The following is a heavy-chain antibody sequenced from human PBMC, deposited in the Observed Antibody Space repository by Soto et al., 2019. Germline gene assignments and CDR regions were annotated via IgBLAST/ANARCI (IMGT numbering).Heavy chain of an antibody. CDR2: IWYDGSNK. CDR1: GFTFSSYG. CDR3: ARDFYGDYGVYMLYYYYGMDV. Sequence: GGSLRLSCAASGFTFSSYGMHWVRQAPGKGLEWVAVIWYDGSNKYYADSVKGRFTISRDNSKNTLYLQMNSLRAEDTAVYYCARDFYGDYGVYMLYYYYGMDVWGQGTTVTVSS. D-gene: IGHD4-17*01. J-gene: IGHJ6*02. V-gene: IGHV3-33*01.